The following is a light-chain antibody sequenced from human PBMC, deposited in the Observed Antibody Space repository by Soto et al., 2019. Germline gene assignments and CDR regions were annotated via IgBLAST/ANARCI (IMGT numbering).Light chain of an antibody. CDR3: QQYGVSPKT. J-gene: IGKJ1*01. CDR1: QSINSD. V-gene: IGKV3-20*01. CDR2: GTT. Sequence: EIVMTQSPATLSVSPGETTRLSCRASQSINSDVAWYQQKVGQTPRLLIYGTTNRAAGIPDRFSGSGSGTDFTLTISRLEPEDSAVYFCQQYGVSPKTFGQGTKVDIK.